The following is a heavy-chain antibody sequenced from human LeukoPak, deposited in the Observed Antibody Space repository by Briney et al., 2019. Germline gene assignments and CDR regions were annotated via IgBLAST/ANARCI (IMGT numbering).Heavy chain of an antibody. CDR2: VYYTGST. Sequence: SETLSLTCTVSVGSISTYYWSWMRQPPAKGLEGIGYVYYTGSTNYNPSLKSRVTISVDTSKNQFSLNLSSVTAADTAVYYCARRNLLTGYYYFDYWGQGTLVTVSS. J-gene: IGHJ4*02. CDR3: ARRNLLTGYYYFDY. V-gene: IGHV4-59*08. CDR1: VGSISTYY. D-gene: IGHD3-9*01.